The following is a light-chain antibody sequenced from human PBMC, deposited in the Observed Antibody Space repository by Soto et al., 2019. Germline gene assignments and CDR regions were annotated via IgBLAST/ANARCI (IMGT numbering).Light chain of an antibody. J-gene: IGKJ1*01. CDR1: QSVSSN. CDR3: QQYATIPGT. CDR2: GAS. Sequence: FVLTQSPTTLSVSPGERATLSCMASQSVSSNLAWYQQKPGQAPRLLIYGASTRATGIPARFSGSGSGTDFTLTISGLEPEDFAVYYCQQYATIPGTFGQGTKVDIK. V-gene: IGKV3-15*01.